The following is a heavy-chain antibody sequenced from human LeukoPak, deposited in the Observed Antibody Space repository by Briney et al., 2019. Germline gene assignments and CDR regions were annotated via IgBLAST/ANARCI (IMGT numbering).Heavy chain of an antibody. CDR3: ARDTYFYNSSAFYHYYYGMDV. J-gene: IGHJ6*02. D-gene: IGHD3-22*01. Sequence: PGGSLRLSCAASGFTFDDYGMSWVRHAPGKGLEWISRIEYDESKTKYADSVKGRFTISRDNAKNTLYLQMNSLRAEDTAVYYCARDTYFYNSSAFYHYYYGMDVWGQGTTVTVSS. V-gene: IGHV3-74*01. CDR2: IEYDESKT. CDR1: GFTFDDYG.